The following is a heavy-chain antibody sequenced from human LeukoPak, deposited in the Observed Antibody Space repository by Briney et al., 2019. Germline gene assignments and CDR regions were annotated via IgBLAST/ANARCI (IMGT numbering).Heavy chain of an antibody. D-gene: IGHD2-2*01. V-gene: IGHV3-30*04. CDR3: ARDRNCSRTSCFNAFDV. Sequence: GGSLRLSCAASGFTFSTYEMHWVRQAPGKGLEWVAVISHDGNDQYYGDSVKGRFTISRDNSKNALYLQMNSLRLEDTAVYYCARDRNCSRTSCFNAFDVWGQKTMPIVSS. CDR1: GFTFSTYE. J-gene: IGHJ3*01. CDR2: ISHDGNDQ.